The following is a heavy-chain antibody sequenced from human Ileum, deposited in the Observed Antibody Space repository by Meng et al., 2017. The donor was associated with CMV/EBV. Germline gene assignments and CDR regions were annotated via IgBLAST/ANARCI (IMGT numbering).Heavy chain of an antibody. CDR1: GFTFSNCW. CDR2: LKEDGSEN. CDR3: AREGGYNWNLREDY. Sequence: GGSLRLSCAASGFTFSNCWMSWVRQAPGKGLEWVAGLKEDGSENYYVDSVKGRFTISRDNAKNSLYLLMNSLRAEDTAVYYCAREGGYNWNLREDYWGQGTLVTVSS. D-gene: IGHD1-1*01. V-gene: IGHV3-7*01. J-gene: IGHJ4*02.